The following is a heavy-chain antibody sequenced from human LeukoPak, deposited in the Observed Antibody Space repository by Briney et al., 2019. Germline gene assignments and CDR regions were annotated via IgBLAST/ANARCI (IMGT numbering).Heavy chain of an antibody. V-gene: IGHV1-8*01. CDR3: ARAMIVVASFDP. Sequence: ASVKVSCKASGYTFTSYDINWVRQATGQGLEWMGWMNPNSGNTGYAQKFQGRVTMTRNTSISTAYMELSSLRSEDTAVYYCARAMIVVASFDPWGQGTLVTVSS. D-gene: IGHD3-22*01. CDR1: GYTFTSYD. CDR2: MNPNSGNT. J-gene: IGHJ5*02.